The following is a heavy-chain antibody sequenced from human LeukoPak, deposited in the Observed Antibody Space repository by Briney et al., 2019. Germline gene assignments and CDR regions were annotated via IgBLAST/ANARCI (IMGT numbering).Heavy chain of an antibody. CDR2: IIPIFGTA. CDR1: GGTFSSQA. Sequence: SVKVSCKASGGTFSSQAINWVRQAPGQGLEWMGGIIPIFGTANYAQKFQGRVTTTADESTSTAYMELSSLRSEDTAVYYCALPYYDFWSGYHDAFDIWGQGTMVTVSS. J-gene: IGHJ3*02. CDR3: ALPYYDFWSGYHDAFDI. D-gene: IGHD3-3*01. V-gene: IGHV1-69*13.